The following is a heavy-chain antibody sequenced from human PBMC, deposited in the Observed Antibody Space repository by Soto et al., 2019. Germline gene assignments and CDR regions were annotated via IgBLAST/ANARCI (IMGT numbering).Heavy chain of an antibody. CDR3: AKSIYYDILTGSLVFDY. CDR1: GGSISSYY. D-gene: IGHD3-9*01. Sequence: PSETLSLTCTVSGGSISSYYWSWIRQPPGKGLEWIGYIYYSGSTNYNPSLKSRVTISVDTSKNQFSLKLSSVTAADTAVYYCAKSIYYDILTGSLVFDYWGQGTLVTVSS. V-gene: IGHV4-59*01. J-gene: IGHJ4*02. CDR2: IYYSGST.